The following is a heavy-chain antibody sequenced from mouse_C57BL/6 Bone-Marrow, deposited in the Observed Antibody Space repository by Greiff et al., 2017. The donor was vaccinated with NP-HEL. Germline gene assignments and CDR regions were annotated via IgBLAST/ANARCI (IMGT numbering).Heavy chain of an antibody. CDR2: IYPGGGYT. V-gene: IGHV1-63*01. J-gene: IGHJ4*01. Sequence: QVQLQQSGAELVRPGTSVKMSCKASGYTFTNYWIGWAKQRPGHGLEWIGDIYPGGGYTNYNEKFKGKATLTADKSSSPAYMQFSSLTSEDSAIYYCARYGSSYYYAMDYWGQGTSVTVSS. CDR1: GYTFTNYW. D-gene: IGHD1-1*01. CDR3: ARYGSSYYYAMDY.